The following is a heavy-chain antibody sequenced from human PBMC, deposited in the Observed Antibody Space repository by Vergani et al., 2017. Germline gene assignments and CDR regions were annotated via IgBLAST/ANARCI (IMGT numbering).Heavy chain of an antibody. V-gene: IGHV3-23*04. CDR1: GFTFSSYA. Sequence: EVQLVESGGVVVQPGGSLRLSCAASGFTFSSYAMSWVRQAPGKGLEWVSAISGSGGSTYYADSVKGRFTISRDNSKNTLYLQMNSLRAEDTAVYYCAKAETTLATIFLPFDPWGQGTLVTVSS. D-gene: IGHD5-12*01. CDR3: AKAETTLATIFLPFDP. CDR2: ISGSGGST. J-gene: IGHJ5*02.